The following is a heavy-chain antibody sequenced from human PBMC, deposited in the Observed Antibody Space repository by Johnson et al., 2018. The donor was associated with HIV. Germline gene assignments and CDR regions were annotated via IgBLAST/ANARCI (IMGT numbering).Heavy chain of an antibody. D-gene: IGHD6-13*01. CDR3: ARDRDSSSWYGYDAFDI. V-gene: IGHV3-30-3*01. J-gene: IGHJ3*02. Sequence: QMMLVESGGGVVQPGRSLRLSCAASGFTFSSYAMHWVRQAPGKGLEWVAVISYDGSNKYYADSVKGRFTISRDNSKNTLYLQMNSLRAEDTAVYYCARDRDSSSWYGYDAFDIWGQGTMVTVSS. CDR2: ISYDGSNK. CDR1: GFTFSSYA.